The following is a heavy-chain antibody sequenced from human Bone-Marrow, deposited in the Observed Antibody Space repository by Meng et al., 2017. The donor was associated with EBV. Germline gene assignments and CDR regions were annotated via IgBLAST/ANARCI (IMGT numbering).Heavy chain of an antibody. Sequence: QVQLLQSGAEGKKPGSSVKVSSRTSGGTFRSDAVSWVRQAPGQGLEWMGGLIPMVGAPHYAQKFQGRVTIIADESTSTHSMELNSLRSEDTAMYYCASESGRGFTPDYWGQGTLVTASS. V-gene: IGHV1-69*01. CDR3: ASESGRGFTPDY. D-gene: IGHD3-10*01. CDR1: GGTFRSDA. CDR2: LIPMVGAP. J-gene: IGHJ4*02.